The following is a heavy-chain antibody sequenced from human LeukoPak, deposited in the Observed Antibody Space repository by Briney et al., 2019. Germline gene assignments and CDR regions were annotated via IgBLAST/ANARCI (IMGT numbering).Heavy chain of an antibody. CDR2: ISSSSSTI. V-gene: IGHV3-48*04. CDR1: GFTLSSYA. J-gene: IGHJ3*02. CDR3: ARPRGLTGDLVNAFDI. Sequence: GGSLRLSCAASGFTLSSYAMHWVRQAPSKGLEWVSYISSSSSTIYYADSVKGRFTISRDNAKNSLYLQMNSLRAEDTAVYYCARPRGLTGDLVNAFDIWGQGTMVTVSS. D-gene: IGHD7-27*01.